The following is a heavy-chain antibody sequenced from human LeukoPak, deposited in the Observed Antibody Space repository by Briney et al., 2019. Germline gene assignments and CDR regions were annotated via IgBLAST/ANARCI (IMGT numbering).Heavy chain of an antibody. V-gene: IGHV3-21*01. J-gene: IGHJ5*02. CDR1: GFTFSRYG. Sequence: GGSLRLSCAASGFTFSRYGMHWVRQAPGKGLEWVSSISSSSSYIYYADSVKGRFTISRDNAKNSLYLQMNSLRAEDTAVYYCASTRLRIAVAGTAFDPWGQGTLVTVSS. CDR3: ASTRLRIAVAGTAFDP. D-gene: IGHD6-19*01. CDR2: ISSSSSYI.